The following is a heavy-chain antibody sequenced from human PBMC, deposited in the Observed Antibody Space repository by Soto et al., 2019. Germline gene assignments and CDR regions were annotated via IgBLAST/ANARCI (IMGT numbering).Heavy chain of an antibody. V-gene: IGHV4-31*03. CDR3: ARPGADYINAFDI. J-gene: IGHJ3*02. Sequence: ASETLSLTCTVSGGSISSGGYYWSWIRQHPGKGLEWIGYIYYSGSTYYNPSLKSRVTISVDTSKNQFSLKLSSVTAADTAVYYCARPGADYINAFDIWGQGTMVTVSS. CDR1: GGSISSGGYY. D-gene: IGHD4-4*01. CDR2: IYYSGST.